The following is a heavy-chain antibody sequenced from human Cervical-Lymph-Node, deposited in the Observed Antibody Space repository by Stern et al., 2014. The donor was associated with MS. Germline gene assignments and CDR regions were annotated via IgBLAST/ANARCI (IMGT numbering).Heavy chain of an antibody. CDR1: GDTFTNYA. CDR3: TTNYHY. V-gene: IGHV1-3*01. J-gene: IGHJ4*02. CDR2: INGGNGNT. D-gene: IGHD1-14*01. Sequence: QVQLVQSGAEVKKPWASVKVSCKASGDTFTNYARHWVRQAPGQRLEWMGWINGGNGNTMYSQAFQQRVHMTKDTSDTTAYIEMSSMRSGDTAVYCCTTNYHYWGQGTLVTVSS.